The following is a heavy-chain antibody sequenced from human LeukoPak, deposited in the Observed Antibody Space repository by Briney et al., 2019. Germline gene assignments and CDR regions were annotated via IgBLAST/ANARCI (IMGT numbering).Heavy chain of an antibody. Sequence: GGSLRLSCAASGFTFSSYSMNWVRQAPGKGLEWVSSISSSSSYIYYADSVKGRFTISRDNAKNSLYLQMNSLRAEDTAVYHCARDGGTVVVPAAIPLDYWGQGTLVTVSS. J-gene: IGHJ4*02. CDR2: ISSSSSYI. CDR1: GFTFSSYS. CDR3: ARDGGTVVVPAAIPLDY. V-gene: IGHV3-21*01. D-gene: IGHD2-2*01.